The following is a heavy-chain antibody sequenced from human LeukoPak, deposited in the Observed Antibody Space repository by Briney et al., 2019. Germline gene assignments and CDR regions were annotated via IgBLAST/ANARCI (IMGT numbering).Heavy chain of an antibody. V-gene: IGHV4-59*01. CDR1: GDSISGKY. CDR3: ARYVYGSGSYYNWFDP. CDR2: IDYSGST. Sequence: PSETLSLTCTVSGDSISGKYWSWIRQPPGKGLEWIGYIDYSGSTNYNPSLKSRVTISVDTSKKQFSLKLSSVTAVDTAVYYCARYVYGSGSYYNWFDPWGQGTLVTVSS. D-gene: IGHD3-10*01. J-gene: IGHJ5*02.